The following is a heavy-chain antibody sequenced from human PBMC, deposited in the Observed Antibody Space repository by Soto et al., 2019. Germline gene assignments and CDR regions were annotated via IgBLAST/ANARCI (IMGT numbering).Heavy chain of an antibody. CDR1: GGSISSYY. Sequence: PSETLSLTCTVSGGSISSYYWSCIHQPPGKGLEWIGYIYNSGSINYNPSLKSRVTISLDTSKNQFSLKLSSVTAADTAVYYCARLLFGAANWFEPWGQGTLVTVSS. CDR2: IYNSGSI. V-gene: IGHV4-59*01. J-gene: IGHJ5*02. CDR3: ARLLFGAANWFEP. D-gene: IGHD3-10*01.